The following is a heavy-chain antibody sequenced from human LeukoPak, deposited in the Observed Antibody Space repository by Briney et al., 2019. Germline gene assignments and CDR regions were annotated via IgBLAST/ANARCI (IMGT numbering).Heavy chain of an antibody. J-gene: IGHJ4*02. CDR1: GFAFSKNA. CDR2: ITSSGSAT. V-gene: IGHV3-23*01. D-gene: IGHD3-16*02. CDR3: ARGVDVWGNYRQYYFDY. Sequence: GGSLRLSCAASGFAFSKNAMSWVRQAPGKGLEWVSSITSSGSATCYADSVKGRFTISRDNSKNTLYLQMNGLRAEDTAVYYCARGVDVWGNYRQYYFDYWGQETLVTVSS.